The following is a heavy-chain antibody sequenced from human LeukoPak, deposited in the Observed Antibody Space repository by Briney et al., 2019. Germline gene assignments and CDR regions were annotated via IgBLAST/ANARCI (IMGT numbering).Heavy chain of an antibody. CDR3: ASLQASDY. V-gene: IGHV3-23*01. CDR2: IYGSGDTT. Sequence: PGGSLRLSCAASGFTFSGYAMSWVRQAPGKGLEWVSCIYGSGDTTYYADAVKGRFTISRDNAKNSLYLQMNSLRDEDTAVYYCASLQASDYWGQGTLVTVSS. CDR1: GFTFSGYA. J-gene: IGHJ4*02.